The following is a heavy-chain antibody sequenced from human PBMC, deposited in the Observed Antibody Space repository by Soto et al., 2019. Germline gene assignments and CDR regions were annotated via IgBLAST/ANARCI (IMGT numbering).Heavy chain of an antibody. J-gene: IGHJ6*02. CDR2: IVVGSGNT. V-gene: IGHV1-58*01. CDR3: AAEPYHCSGADCYSIDLPGVSYNGMDV. D-gene: IGHD2-21*02. CDR1: GFTFSNSA. Sequence: GASVKVSCKASGFTFSNSAVQWVPQARGQRLEWVGWIVVGSGNTNYAQKFQDRVTISRDMSTSTASMDLGSLRSEDTAVYYCAAEPYHCSGADCYSIDLPGVSYNGMDVWGQGTSGTVSS.